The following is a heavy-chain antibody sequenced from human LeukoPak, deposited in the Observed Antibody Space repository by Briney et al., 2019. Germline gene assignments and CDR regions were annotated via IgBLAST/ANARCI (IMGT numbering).Heavy chain of an antibody. D-gene: IGHD6-19*01. CDR1: GYTFTGYY. CDR2: INPNSGGT. V-gene: IGHV1-2*02. J-gene: IGHJ4*02. CDR3: ASDSSGWYGYFDY. Sequence: GASVKVSCKASGYTFTGYYMHWVRQAPGQGLEWMGWINPNSGGTNYAQKFQGRVTMTRDTSISTAYMELSRLRPDDTAVYYCASDSSGWYGYFDYWGQGTLVTVSS.